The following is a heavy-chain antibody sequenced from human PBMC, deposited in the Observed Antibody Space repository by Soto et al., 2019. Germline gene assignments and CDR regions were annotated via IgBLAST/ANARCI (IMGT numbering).Heavy chain of an antibody. Sequence: EEHLVESGGDLVERGGSLRLSCAASLSNFNIAWFSWVRQAPGKGLEWVGRIKNNADGGTTDNAAPVKDRFIISRDDSKSTLYLQMNSLKIEDTAMYYCTAMNDRDAFDIWGPGTMVTVSS. J-gene: IGHJ3*02. CDR2: IKNNADGGTT. V-gene: IGHV3-15*01. CDR3: TAMNDRDAFDI. D-gene: IGHD1-1*01. CDR1: LSNFNIAW.